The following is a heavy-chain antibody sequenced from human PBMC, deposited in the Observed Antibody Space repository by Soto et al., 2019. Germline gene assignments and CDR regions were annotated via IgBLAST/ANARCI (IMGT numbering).Heavy chain of an antibody. CDR1: RDTFNSYA. CDR3: AAGGKNGYIK. Sequence: QVQLVQSGAEVREPGSSVTVSCKTSRDTFNSYAITWVRKAPGQGLEWMGGIIPILGTTKYAQKFQGRVTMTEDESTSTAYMELSSLRFEDRAVYYCAAGGKNGYIKWGQGTQVTVSS. CDR2: IIPILGTT. V-gene: IGHV1-69*01. J-gene: IGHJ4*02. D-gene: IGHD5-12*01.